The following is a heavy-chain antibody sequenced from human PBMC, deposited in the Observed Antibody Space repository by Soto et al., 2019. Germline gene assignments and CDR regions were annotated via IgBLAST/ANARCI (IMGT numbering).Heavy chain of an antibody. J-gene: IGHJ6*02. V-gene: IGHV3-30-3*01. CDR1: GFIFSTYA. D-gene: IGHD2-2*01. CDR3: TRDSGIVLVPVTSMDV. CDR2: ISYDGGNE. Sequence: QVQLVESGGGVVQPGRSLRLSCAASGFIFSTYAMHWVRQAPGKGLEWVALISYDGGNEYYADSVKGRFTISRDDSDNTLYLQMNGMRAEDTAVYYCTRDSGIVLVPVTSMDVWGQGTTVTVSS.